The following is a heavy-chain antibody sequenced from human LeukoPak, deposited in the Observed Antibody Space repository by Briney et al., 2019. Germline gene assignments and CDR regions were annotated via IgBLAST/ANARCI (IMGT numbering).Heavy chain of an antibody. D-gene: IGHD6-13*01. CDR2: IKSKTDGGTT. CDR3: TTMPGGSSWYVFRDY. J-gene: IGHJ4*02. V-gene: IGHV3-15*01. CDR1: GFTFSNAW. Sequence: GGSLRLSCAASGFTFSNAWMSWVRQAPGKGLVWVGRIKSKTDGGTTDYAAPVKGRFTISRDDSKNTLYLQMNSLKTEDTAVYYCTTMPGGSSWYVFRDYWGQGTLVTVSS.